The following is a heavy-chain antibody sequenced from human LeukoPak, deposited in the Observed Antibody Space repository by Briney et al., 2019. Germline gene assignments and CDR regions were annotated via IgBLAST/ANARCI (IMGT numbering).Heavy chain of an antibody. Sequence: SETLSLTCAVYGGSFSGYYWSWIRQPPGKGLEWIGEINHSGSTNYNPSLKSRVTMSVDTSKNQFSLKLSSVTAADTAVYYCARDQVYFNYWGQGTLVTVSS. CDR2: INHSGST. CDR3: ARDQVYFNY. V-gene: IGHV4-34*01. CDR1: GGSFSGYY. J-gene: IGHJ4*02.